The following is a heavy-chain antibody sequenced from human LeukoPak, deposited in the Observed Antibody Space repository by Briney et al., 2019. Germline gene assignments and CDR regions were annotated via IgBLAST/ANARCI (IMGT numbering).Heavy chain of an antibody. CDR3: AKSRGYSYTYYFDY. J-gene: IGHJ4*02. Sequence: GGSLRLSCAASGFTFDDYTMHWVRHAPVKGLEWVSAISGSGGSTYYADSVKGRFTISRDNSKNTVYLQMNSLRAEDTAVYYCAKSRGYSYTYYFDYWGQGTLVTVSS. CDR1: GFTFDDYT. V-gene: IGHV3-23*01. CDR2: ISGSGGST. D-gene: IGHD5-18*01.